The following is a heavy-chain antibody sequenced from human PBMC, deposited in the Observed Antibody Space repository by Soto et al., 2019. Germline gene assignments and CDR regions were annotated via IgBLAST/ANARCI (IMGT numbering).Heavy chain of an antibody. CDR1: GYTFTSYG. D-gene: IGHD4-17*01. CDR3: ATGTDYGDYTGKYYYYYYMDV. J-gene: IGHJ6*03. V-gene: IGHV1-18*01. CDR2: ISAYNGNT. Sequence: ASVKVSCKASGYTFTSYGISWVRQAPGQGLEWMGWISAYNGNTNYAQKLQGRVTMTTDTSTSTAYMELRSLRSDDTAVYYCATGTDYGDYTGKYYYYYYMDVWGKGTTVTVSS.